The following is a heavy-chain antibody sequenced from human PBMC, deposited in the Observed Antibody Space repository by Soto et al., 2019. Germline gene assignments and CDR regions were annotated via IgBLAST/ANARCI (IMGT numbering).Heavy chain of an antibody. CDR3: AREEDYGYRYINYGLHV. CDR2: ISFDGSKK. CDR1: GFTFNIYA. Sequence: GGSLRLSCAASGFTFNIYALHWVRQAPGKGLEWVAVISFDGSKKYYSDSVKGRFAISRDNLRNTLYLQMSNLRVEDAALYFCAREEDYGYRYINYGLHVWGQGTTVTVYS. V-gene: IGHV3-30*09. D-gene: IGHD4-17*01. J-gene: IGHJ6*02.